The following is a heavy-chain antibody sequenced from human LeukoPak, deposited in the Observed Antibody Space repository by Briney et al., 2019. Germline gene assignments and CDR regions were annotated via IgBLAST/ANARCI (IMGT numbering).Heavy chain of an antibody. CDR3: ARVVQDDILTGYRGSYYMDV. J-gene: IGHJ6*03. Sequence: SVKVSCKASGYTFSGTGWYLYWLRQAPGQGLEWMGGIIPIFGTANYAQKFQGRVTITTDESTSTAYMELSSLRSEDTAVYYCARVVQDDILTGYRGSYYMDVWGKGTTVTVSS. V-gene: IGHV1-69*05. D-gene: IGHD3-9*01. CDR2: IIPIFGTA. CDR1: GYTFSGTGW.